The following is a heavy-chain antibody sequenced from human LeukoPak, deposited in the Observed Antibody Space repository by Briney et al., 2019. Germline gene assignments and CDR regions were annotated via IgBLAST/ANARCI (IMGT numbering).Heavy chain of an antibody. CDR3: ARAQYSYGHYYFDY. J-gene: IGHJ4*02. CDR2: INSDGSST. CDR1: GFTFSSYW. D-gene: IGHD5-18*01. V-gene: IGHV3-74*01. Sequence: QPGGSLTLSCAASGFTFSSYWTHWARHAPGKGLVCVLLINSDGSSTSYAHSVKGRFTIYRDNAKNTLYLQMNSLRAEDTAVYYCARAQYSYGHYYFDYWGQGTLVTVSS.